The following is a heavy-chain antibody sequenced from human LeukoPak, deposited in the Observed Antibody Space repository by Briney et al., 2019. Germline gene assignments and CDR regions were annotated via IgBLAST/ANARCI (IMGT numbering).Heavy chain of an antibody. J-gene: IGHJ4*02. Sequence: LSGGSLRLSCAASGFTFSSYWMHWVRHAPGKGLVWVSRINSDGSSTNYADSVKGRFTISRDNAKNSLYLQMNSLRAEDTAVYYCARLWFGESRFSDYWGQGTLVTVSS. CDR1: GFTFSSYW. CDR3: ARLWFGESRFSDY. D-gene: IGHD3-10*01. V-gene: IGHV3-74*01. CDR2: INSDGSST.